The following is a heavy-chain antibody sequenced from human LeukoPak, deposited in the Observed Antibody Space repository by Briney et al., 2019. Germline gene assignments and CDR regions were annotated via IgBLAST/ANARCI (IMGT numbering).Heavy chain of an antibody. CDR1: GFTFSSYG. Sequence: PGRSLRLFCAAYGFTFSSYGMHWVRQAPGKGLEWVAVIWYDGSNKYYADSVKGRFTISRDNSKNPLYLQINSVTAEEKAVYYCARGVEFRGSGSYMEVWGKGTTVTVSS. J-gene: IGHJ6*04. CDR2: IWYDGSNK. D-gene: IGHD3-10*01. CDR3: ARGVEFRGSGSYMEV. V-gene: IGHV3-33*01.